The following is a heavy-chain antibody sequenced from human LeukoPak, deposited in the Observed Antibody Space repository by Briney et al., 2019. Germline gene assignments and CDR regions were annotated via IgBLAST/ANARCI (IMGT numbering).Heavy chain of an antibody. CDR1: GYGFTTCW. CDR3: ARLRWAAGDGYYFDY. D-gene: IGHD6-13*01. J-gene: IGHJ4*02. V-gene: IGHV5-51*01. CDR2: INPGNSDT. Sequence: GESLKISCKGSGYGFTTCWIGWVRQMPGKGLEWMGGINPGNSDTRYSPSFQGQVTISADKSITTAYLQSSSLKASDTAMYYCARLRWAAGDGYYFDYWGQGTPVTVSS.